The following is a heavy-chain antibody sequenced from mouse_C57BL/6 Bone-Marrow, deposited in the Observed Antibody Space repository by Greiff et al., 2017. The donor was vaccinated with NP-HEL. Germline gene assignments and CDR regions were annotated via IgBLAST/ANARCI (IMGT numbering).Heavy chain of an antibody. D-gene: IGHD2-2*01. V-gene: IGHV14-1*01. CDR3: TTDGYDGDWYFDV. Sequence: EVQLQQSGAELVRPGASVKLSCTASGFNIKDYYMHWVKQRPEQGLAWIGRIDPEDGDTEYAPKFQGKATMTADPSSNTAYLPRSSLTSEDPAVYYFTTDGYDGDWYFDVWGTGTTVTVSS. CDR1: GFNIKDYY. CDR2: IDPEDGDT. J-gene: IGHJ1*03.